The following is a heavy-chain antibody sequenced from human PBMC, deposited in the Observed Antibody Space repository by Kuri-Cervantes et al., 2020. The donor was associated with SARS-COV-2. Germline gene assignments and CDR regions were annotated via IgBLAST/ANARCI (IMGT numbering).Heavy chain of an antibody. J-gene: IGHJ4*02. CDR3: ARDLAYAFDY. Sequence: GESLKISCAGSGLDFSAYGFHWVRQAPGKGLEWVAVISYDGSNKYYADSVKGRFTISGDNAKSSIYLQMNSLRAEDTAVYYCARDLAYAFDYWGQGVLVTVSS. V-gene: IGHV3-30*03. D-gene: IGHD3-16*01. CDR1: GLDFSAYG. CDR2: ISYDGSNK.